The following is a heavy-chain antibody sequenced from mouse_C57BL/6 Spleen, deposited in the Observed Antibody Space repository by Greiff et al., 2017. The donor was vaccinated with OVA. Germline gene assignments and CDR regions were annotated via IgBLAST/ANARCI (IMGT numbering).Heavy chain of an antibody. CDR3: ARKGVARDYARDY. D-gene: IGHD1-1*02. CDR1: GYTFTSYW. Sequence: QVQLQQPGAELVKPGASVKLSCKASGYTFTSYWMHWVKQRPGQGLEWIGMIHPNSGSTNYNEKFKNKATLTVDKSSSTAYMQLSSLTSEDSSVYYSARKGVARDYARDYWGQGTSVTVSS. V-gene: IGHV1-64*01. J-gene: IGHJ4*01. CDR2: IHPNSGST.